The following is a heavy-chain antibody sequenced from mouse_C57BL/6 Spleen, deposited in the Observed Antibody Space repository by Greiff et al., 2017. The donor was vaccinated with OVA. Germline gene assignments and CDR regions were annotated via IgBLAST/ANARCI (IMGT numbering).Heavy chain of an antibody. D-gene: IGHD1-1*01. CDR2: IYPETGGP. V-gene: IGHV1-15*01. CDR3: TRSTTTGVGDY. Sequence: VQLQQSGAELVRPGASVTLSCKASGYTFTDYEMHWVKQTPVHGLEWIGAIYPETGGPAYNQKFKGKAILTADKSSSTAYMELRSLTSEDSDDYYCTRSTTTGVGDYWGQGTTLTVSS. CDR1: GYTFTDYE. J-gene: IGHJ2*01.